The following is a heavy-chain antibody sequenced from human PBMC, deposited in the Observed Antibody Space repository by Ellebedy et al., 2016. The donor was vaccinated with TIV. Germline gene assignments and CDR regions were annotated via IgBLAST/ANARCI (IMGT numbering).Heavy chain of an antibody. CDR2: ISSSSSTI. D-gene: IGHD6-19*01. CDR3: ARDPTTDIAVAAPFDY. Sequence: GESLKISCAASGFTFSSYSMNWVRQAPGKGLEWVSYISSSSSTIYYADSVKGRFTISRDNAKNSLYLQMNSLRDEDTAVYYCARDPTTDIAVAAPFDYWGQGTLVTVSS. CDR1: GFTFSSYS. V-gene: IGHV3-48*02. J-gene: IGHJ4*02.